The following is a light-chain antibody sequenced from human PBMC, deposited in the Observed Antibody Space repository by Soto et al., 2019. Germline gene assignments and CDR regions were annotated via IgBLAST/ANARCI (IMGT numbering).Light chain of an antibody. CDR1: SSDVASYNL. Sequence: QSVLTQPASVSGSPGQSITISCTGTSSDVASYNLVSWYQQHPGKAPKVMIYEGTKRPSGVSNRFSGSKSGNTASLTISGLQAEDEADYYCCSYAGSGTNWVFGGGTKLTVL. CDR3: CSYAGSGTNWV. J-gene: IGLJ3*02. CDR2: EGT. V-gene: IGLV2-23*01.